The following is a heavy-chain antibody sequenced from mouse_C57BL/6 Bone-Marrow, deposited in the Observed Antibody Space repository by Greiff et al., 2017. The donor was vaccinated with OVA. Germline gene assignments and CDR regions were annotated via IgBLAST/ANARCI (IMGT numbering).Heavy chain of an antibody. V-gene: IGHV1-7*01. Sequence: VQGVESGAELAKPGASVKLSCKASGYTFTSYWMHWVKQRPGQGLAWIGYINPSSGYPTYNQKFKDKATFTADKSSRTAYMQLSSLTYEDSAVDYCARPKLLRCFDDWGQGTTLTVSS. CDR2: INPSSGYP. J-gene: IGHJ2*01. CDR1: GYTFTSYW. D-gene: IGHD1-1*01. CDR3: ARPKLLRCFDD.